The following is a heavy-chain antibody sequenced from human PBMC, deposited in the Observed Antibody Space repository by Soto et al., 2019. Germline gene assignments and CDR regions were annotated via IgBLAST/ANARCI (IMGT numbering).Heavy chain of an antibody. D-gene: IGHD2-2*02. CDR3: ARGFPSSVVPAAIRSHFYYYYYYVMDV. J-gene: IGHJ6*02. V-gene: IGHV1-8*01. CDR2: MNPNSGNT. CDR1: GYTFTSYD. Sequence: ASVKVSCKASGYTFTSYDINWVRQATGQGLEWMGWMNPNSGNTGYAQKFQGRVTMTRNTSISTAYMELSSLRSEDTAVYYCARGFPSSVVPAAIRSHFYYYYYYVMDVWGQGTTVTVSS.